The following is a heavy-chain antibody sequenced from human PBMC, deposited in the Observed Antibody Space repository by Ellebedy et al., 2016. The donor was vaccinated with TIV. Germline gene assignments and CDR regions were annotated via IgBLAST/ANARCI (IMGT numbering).Heavy chain of an antibody. CDR2: INHSGST. CDR3: ARVGEMATPTLDY. CDR1: GGSFSGYY. J-gene: IGHJ4*02. Sequence: GSLRLSCAVYGGSFSGYYWSWIRQPPGKGLEWIGEINHSGSTNYNPSLKSRVTISVDTSKNQFSLKLSSVTAADTAVYYCARVGEMATPTLDYWGQGTLVTVSS. D-gene: IGHD5-24*01. V-gene: IGHV4-34*01.